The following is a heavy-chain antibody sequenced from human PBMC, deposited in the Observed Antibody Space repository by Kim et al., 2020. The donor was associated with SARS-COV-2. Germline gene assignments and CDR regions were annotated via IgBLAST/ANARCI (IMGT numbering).Heavy chain of an antibody. J-gene: IGHJ4*02. D-gene: IGHD6-13*01. CDR2: IYYSGST. V-gene: IGHV4-39*01. Sequence: SETLSLTCTVSGGSISSSSYYWGWIRQPPGKGLEWFGSIYYSGSTYYNPSLKSRVTISVDTTKNQFSLKLSSVTAADTAVYYCARNFGIAAAGIDYWGQGTLVTVSS. CDR1: GGSISSSSYY. CDR3: ARNFGIAAAGIDY.